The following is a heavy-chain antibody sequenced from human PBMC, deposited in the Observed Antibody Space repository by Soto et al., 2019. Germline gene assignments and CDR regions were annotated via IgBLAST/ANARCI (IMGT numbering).Heavy chain of an antibody. CDR2: INAGNGNT. CDR3: ARRDIVVVPAVHNWFDP. CDR1: GYTFTSYA. J-gene: IGHJ5*02. V-gene: IGHV1-3*01. D-gene: IGHD2-2*01. Sequence: ASVKVSCKASGYTFTSYAMHWVRQAPGQRLEWMGWINAGNGNTKYSQKFQGRVTITRDTSASTAYMELSSLRSEDTAVYYCARRDIVVVPAVHNWFDPWGHGTLVTVSS.